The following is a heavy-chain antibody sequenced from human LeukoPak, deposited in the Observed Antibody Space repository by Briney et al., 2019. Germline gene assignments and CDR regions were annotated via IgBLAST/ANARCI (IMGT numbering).Heavy chain of an antibody. D-gene: IGHD2-15*01. Sequence: GGSLRLSCAASGFTFSRFGMHWVRQAPGKGLEWVAVILDDGSNKYYADSVKGRFTISRDNSKNTLYLQMNSLRAEDTAVYYCAKSGLNRFDYWGQGTLVTVSS. CDR1: GFTFSRFG. CDR2: ILDDGSNK. V-gene: IGHV3-30*18. J-gene: IGHJ4*02. CDR3: AKSGLNRFDY.